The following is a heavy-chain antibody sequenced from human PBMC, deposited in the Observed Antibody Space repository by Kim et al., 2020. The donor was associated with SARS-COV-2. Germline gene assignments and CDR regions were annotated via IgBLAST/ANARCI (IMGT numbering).Heavy chain of an antibody. V-gene: IGHV3-23*01. D-gene: IGHD3-22*01. J-gene: IGHJ5*01. Sequence: GGSLRLSCAASGFSFSNYAMNWVRQAPGKGLEWVSVISGSGGSTYYADSVKGRFTISRDNSKNTLYLQMNSLRAEDPAVYYCAKGGYFDSSGYYYGNWF. CDR1: GFSFSNYA. CDR2: ISGSGGST. CDR3: AKGGYFDSSGYYYGNWF.